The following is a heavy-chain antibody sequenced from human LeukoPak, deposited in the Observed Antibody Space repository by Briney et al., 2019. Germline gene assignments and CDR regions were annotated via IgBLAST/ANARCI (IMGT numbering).Heavy chain of an antibody. D-gene: IGHD3-10*01. CDR1: GGSFSGYY. V-gene: IGHV4-34*01. CDR2: INHSGST. J-gene: IGHJ6*03. CDR3: ARYYYGSGSQYSPTYYYYYYMDV. Sequence: PSETLSLTCAVYGGSFSGYYWSWIRQPPGKGLEWSGEINHSGSTNYNPSLKSRVTISVDTSKNQFSLKLSSVTAADTAVYYCARYYYGSGSQYSPTYYYYYYMDVWGKGTTVTISS.